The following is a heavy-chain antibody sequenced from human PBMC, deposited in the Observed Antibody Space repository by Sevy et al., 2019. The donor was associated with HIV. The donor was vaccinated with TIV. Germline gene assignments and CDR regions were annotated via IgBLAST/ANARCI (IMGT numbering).Heavy chain of an antibody. CDR3: ATELVYDYVWGSYGDDAFDI. CDR2: IKQDGSEK. J-gene: IGHJ3*02. CDR1: GFTFSSYW. D-gene: IGHD3-16*01. Sequence: GGSLRLSCAASGFTFSSYWMSWVRQAPGKGLEWVANIKQDGSEKYYVDSVKGRFTISRDNAKNSLYLQMNSLRAEDTAVYYCATELVYDYVWGSYGDDAFDIWGQGTMVTVSS. V-gene: IGHV3-7*01.